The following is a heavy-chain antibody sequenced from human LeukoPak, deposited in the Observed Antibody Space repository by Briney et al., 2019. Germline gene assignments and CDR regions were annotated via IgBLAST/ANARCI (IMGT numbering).Heavy chain of an antibody. CDR1: GGSISSGGYY. D-gene: IGHD3-22*01. Sequence: PSQTLSLTCTVSGGSISSGGYYWSWIRQHPGKGLEWIGYIYYSGSTYYIPSLKSRVTISVDTAKIQFSLKLSSVTAADTAVYYCARDKTYYYDSSGYYFFDYWGQGTLVTVSS. V-gene: IGHV4-31*03. CDR2: IYYSGST. CDR3: ARDKTYYYDSSGYYFFDY. J-gene: IGHJ4*02.